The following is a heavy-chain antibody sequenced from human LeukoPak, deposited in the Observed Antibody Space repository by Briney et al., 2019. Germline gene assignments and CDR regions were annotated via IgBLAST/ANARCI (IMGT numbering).Heavy chain of an antibody. Sequence: SEPLSLACTVSGGSISSSSYYWGWIRQPPGKGLEWIVSIYYSGSTYYNPALKSRVTISVDTSKNQFSLKLSSVTAADTAVYYCARLKNYYYYYMDVWGKGTTVTVSS. CDR3: ARLKNYYYYYMDV. V-gene: IGHV4-39*01. CDR1: GGSISSSSYY. CDR2: IYYSGST. J-gene: IGHJ6*03.